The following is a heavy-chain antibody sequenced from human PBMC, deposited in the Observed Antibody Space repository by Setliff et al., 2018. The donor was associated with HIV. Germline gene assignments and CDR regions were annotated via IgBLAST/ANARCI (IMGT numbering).Heavy chain of an antibody. CDR2: IYYSGGT. CDR1: GGSISSSTYY. D-gene: IGHD2-21*02. V-gene: IGHV4-39*01. Sequence: SETLSLTCTVSGGSISSSTYYWGWVRQPPGKGLEWIGTIYYSGGTYYKSSLKSRVIISLDTSKNHFSLNLRSVTAADTAVYYCARHDGTYCGGDCYLLGYFDLWGRGTLVTVSS. J-gene: IGHJ2*01. CDR3: ARHDGTYCGGDCYLLGYFDL.